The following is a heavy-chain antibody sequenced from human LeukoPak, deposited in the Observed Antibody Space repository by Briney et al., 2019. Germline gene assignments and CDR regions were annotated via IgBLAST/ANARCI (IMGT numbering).Heavy chain of an antibody. D-gene: IGHD2-15*01. CDR2: ISGDGGST. CDR1: GFTFDDYA. CDR3: AKDVGYCSGGSCYSPSYYMDV. J-gene: IGHJ6*03. Sequence: GGSLRLSCAASGFTFDDYAMHWVRQAPGKGLEWVSLISGDGGSTYYADSVKGRFTISRDNSKNSLYLQMNSLRTEDTALYYCAKDVGYCSGGSCYSPSYYMDVWGKGTTVTASS. V-gene: IGHV3-43*02.